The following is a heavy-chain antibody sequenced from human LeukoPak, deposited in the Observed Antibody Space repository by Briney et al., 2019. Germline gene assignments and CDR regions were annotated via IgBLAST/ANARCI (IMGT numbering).Heavy chain of an antibody. Sequence: SGTLSLTCTVSGGSISSSSYYWGWIRQPPGKGLEWIGSIYYSGSTYYNPSLKSRVTISVDTSKNQFSLKLSSVTAADTAVYYCARGRGELRAFDIWGQGTMVTVSS. CDR2: IYYSGST. J-gene: IGHJ3*02. CDR3: ARGRGELRAFDI. CDR1: GGSISSSSYY. D-gene: IGHD1-26*01. V-gene: IGHV4-39*07.